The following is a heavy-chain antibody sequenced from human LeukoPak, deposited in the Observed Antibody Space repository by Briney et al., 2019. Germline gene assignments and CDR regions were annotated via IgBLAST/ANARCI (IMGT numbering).Heavy chain of an antibody. CDR3: ARLELDTSTSLEY. D-gene: IGHD5-18*01. CDR1: GYNFTNYW. Sequence: GESLKISCKGSGYNFTNYWIGWVRQMPGKGLEWMGIIYPGDSDTRYSPSFQGQVTISADKSISTAYLQWSSLKASDTAMYYCARLELDTSTSLEYWGQGTLVTVSS. V-gene: IGHV5-51*01. J-gene: IGHJ4*02. CDR2: IYPGDSDT.